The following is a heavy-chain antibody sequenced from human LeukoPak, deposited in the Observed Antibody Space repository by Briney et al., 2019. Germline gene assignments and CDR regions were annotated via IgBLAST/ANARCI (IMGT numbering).Heavy chain of an antibody. CDR2: FSGSGGGT. J-gene: IGHJ5*02. Sequence: GGSLRLSCAASLCILSKYAMSGVRQAPGKGLGWVSTFSGSGGGTFYTDSVKGRFTISRDNSKNTLCLQMNSLRAEDTAVFYSAKEIIVGVSLGIYGQRFNPWGQGTLVTVSS. D-gene: IGHD1-14*01. V-gene: IGHV3-23*01. CDR3: AKEIIVGVSLGIYGQRFNP. CDR1: LCILSKYA.